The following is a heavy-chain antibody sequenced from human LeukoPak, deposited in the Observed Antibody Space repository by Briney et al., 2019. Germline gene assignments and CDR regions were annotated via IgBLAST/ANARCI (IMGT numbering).Heavy chain of an antibody. Sequence: GESLKISCKVSGYTFTSYWIAWVRQMPGKGLEWMGIIYPGDSDTRYSPSFQGQVTISADKPISTAYLQWSSLKASDTAMYYCARHSSGWYQYYFDYWGQGTLVTVSS. CDR3: ARHSSGWYQYYFDY. D-gene: IGHD6-19*01. V-gene: IGHV5-51*01. CDR2: IYPGDSDT. J-gene: IGHJ4*02. CDR1: GYTFTSYW.